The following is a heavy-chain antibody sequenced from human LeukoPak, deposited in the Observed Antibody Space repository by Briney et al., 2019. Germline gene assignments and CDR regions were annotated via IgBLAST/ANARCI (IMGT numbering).Heavy chain of an antibody. CDR2: IYPGDSDT. D-gene: IGHD6-13*01. CDR1: GYSFTSYW. J-gene: IGHJ3*02. V-gene: IGHV5-51*01. CDR3: ARRIAAASKDAFDI. Sequence: GASLKISCKGSGYSFTSYWIGWVRQMPGKGLEWMGIIYPGDSDTRYSPSFQGQVTIPADKSISTAYLQWSSLKASDTAMYYCARRIAAASKDAFDIWGQGTMVTVSS.